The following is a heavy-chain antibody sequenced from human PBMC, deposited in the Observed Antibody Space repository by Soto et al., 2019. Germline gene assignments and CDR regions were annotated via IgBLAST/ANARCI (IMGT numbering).Heavy chain of an antibody. Sequence: ESGGGVVQPGRSLRLSCAASGFTFSSYAMHWVRQAPGKGLEWVAVISYDGSNKYYADSVKGRFTISRDNSKNTLYLQMNSLRAEDTAVYYCARYGGYSSSGVDYWGQGTLVTVSS. CDR1: GFTFSSYA. CDR2: ISYDGSNK. V-gene: IGHV3-30-3*01. D-gene: IGHD6-13*01. J-gene: IGHJ4*02. CDR3: ARYGGYSSSGVDY.